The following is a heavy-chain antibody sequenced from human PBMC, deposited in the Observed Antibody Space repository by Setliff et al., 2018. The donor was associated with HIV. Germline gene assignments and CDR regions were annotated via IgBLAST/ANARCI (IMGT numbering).Heavy chain of an antibody. J-gene: IGHJ6*03. CDR1: GDTFRNYA. D-gene: IGHD1-1*01. Sequence: ASVKVSCKVSGDTFRNYAINWVRLAPGQGLEWMGEIMALFQRTQYAQKFQGRVTFTTDESTSTAYMELSRLTSEDTAVYYCATDTTSYGKLRFNYYYYYYMDVWGKGTTVTVSS. CDR3: ATDTTSYGKLRFNYYYYYYMDV. V-gene: IGHV1-69*05. CDR2: IMALFQRT.